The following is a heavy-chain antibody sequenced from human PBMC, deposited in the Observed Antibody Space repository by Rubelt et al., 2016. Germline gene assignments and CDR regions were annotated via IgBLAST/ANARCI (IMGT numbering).Heavy chain of an antibody. V-gene: IGHV3-30-3*01. Sequence: QLVESGGGVVQPGKSLRLSCAASGFTFSSYAMHWVRQAPGKGLEWVAVISYDGSKKNYADSVKGRFTISRNNSKNTLYLQMNSLRAEDTAEYYCARDHPTAMVSFYFDYWGQGTLVTVSS. CDR2: ISYDGSKK. D-gene: IGHD5-18*01. CDR3: ARDHPTAMVSFYFDY. CDR1: GFTFSSYA. J-gene: IGHJ4*02.